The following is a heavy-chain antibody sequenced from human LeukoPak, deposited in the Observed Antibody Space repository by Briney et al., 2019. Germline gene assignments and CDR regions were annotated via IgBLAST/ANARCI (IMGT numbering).Heavy chain of an antibody. CDR3: ARDWTPTYLDY. CDR1: GFTFSSYW. CDR2: INSDGSTT. J-gene: IGHJ4*02. Sequence: PGGSLRLSCAASGFTFSSYWMHWVRQAPGKGLVWVSRINSDGSTTTYADSVKGRFTISRDNTKNTLFLQMNSLRAEDTAVYYCARDWTPTYLDYWGQGTLVTVSS. D-gene: IGHD3/OR15-3a*01. V-gene: IGHV3-74*03.